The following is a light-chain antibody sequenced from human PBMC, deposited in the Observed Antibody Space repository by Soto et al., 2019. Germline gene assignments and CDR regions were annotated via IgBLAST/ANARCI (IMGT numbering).Light chain of an antibody. CDR3: QQSGIPPYP. J-gene: IGKJ2*01. CDR2: GAS. V-gene: IGKV3-20*01. CDR1: QRVSSNN. Sequence: TLSLSPGERATLSWLASQRVSSNNLAWYQQRPGQAPRVVIYGASTRATGIPERFSGSGSGTDFTLTISSLEPEDFAVYCCQQSGIPPYPFGDGSMVDIK.